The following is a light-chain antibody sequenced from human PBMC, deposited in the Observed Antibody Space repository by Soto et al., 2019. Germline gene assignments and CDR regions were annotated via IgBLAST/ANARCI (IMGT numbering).Light chain of an antibody. J-gene: IGKJ1*01. CDR3: QQYGSSPGT. Sequence: EIVITQSPATLSVSPGERATLSCRATQSVTYNLAWYQQKPGQAPRLVVYGASTRASGFPDRSSGSGSGTDFTLTISRLEPEDFAVYYCQQYGSSPGTFGQGTKVDIK. CDR1: QSVTYN. CDR2: GAS. V-gene: IGKV3-20*01.